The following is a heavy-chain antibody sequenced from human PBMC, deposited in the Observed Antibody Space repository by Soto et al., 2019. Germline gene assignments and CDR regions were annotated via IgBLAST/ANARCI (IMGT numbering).Heavy chain of an antibody. Sequence: TGGSLILSCAASGFNFRTYAMAWVRQAPGKGLEWVAVLSYDGSNKYYADSVKGRFTISRDNSKNTLYLQMNSLRAEDTAVYYCARVVPAAMYYYYGMDVWGQGTTVTVSS. D-gene: IGHD2-2*01. V-gene: IGHV3-30*03. CDR2: LSYDGSNK. J-gene: IGHJ6*02. CDR1: GFNFRTYA. CDR3: ARVVPAAMYYYYGMDV.